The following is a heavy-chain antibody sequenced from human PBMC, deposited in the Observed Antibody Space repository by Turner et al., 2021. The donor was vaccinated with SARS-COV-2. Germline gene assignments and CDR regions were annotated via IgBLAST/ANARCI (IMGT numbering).Heavy chain of an antibody. CDR3: VRLDYDFWSGYPDRGYFDL. CDR2: IYYRGST. Sequence: LQLRGSCPGLVKPSETLSLTYTVSVGSISSSRYYWGWIRQPPGKGLEWIGIIYYRGSTNYNPSLQSRVTISVDTSKNQFSLKLSSVTDEDTAVYYCVRLDYDFWSGYPDRGYFDLWGPWHPGHCLL. V-gene: IGHV4-39*01. J-gene: IGHJ2*01. CDR1: VGSISSSRYY. D-gene: IGHD3-3*01.